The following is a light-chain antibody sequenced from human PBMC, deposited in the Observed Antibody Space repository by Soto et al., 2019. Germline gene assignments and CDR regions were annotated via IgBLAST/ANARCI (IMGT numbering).Light chain of an antibody. Sequence: DIQMTQSPSSLSASVGDRVTITCRASQSIANYLNWYQQKPGKAPKLLIYAASSLQSGVSSSFRGSGSGTDFTLTISSLQPEDFASYYCQQSYTTPYTFGQGTNLEIK. J-gene: IGKJ2*01. CDR1: QSIANY. CDR3: QQSYTTPYT. CDR2: AAS. V-gene: IGKV1-39*01.